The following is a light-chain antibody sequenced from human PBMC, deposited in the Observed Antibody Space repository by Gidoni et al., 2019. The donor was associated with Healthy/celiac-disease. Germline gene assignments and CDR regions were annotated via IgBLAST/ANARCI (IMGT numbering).Light chain of an antibody. J-gene: IGKJ1*01. CDR3: QQYDNLPRT. V-gene: IGKV1-33*01. Sequence: DIQMTQSPSSLSASVGDRVTITCQASQDISNYLHWYQQKPGKATKLLIYDASNLETGVPSRFSGSGSGTDFTFTISSLQPEDIATYYCQQYDNLPRTFXQXTKVEIK. CDR1: QDISNY. CDR2: DAS.